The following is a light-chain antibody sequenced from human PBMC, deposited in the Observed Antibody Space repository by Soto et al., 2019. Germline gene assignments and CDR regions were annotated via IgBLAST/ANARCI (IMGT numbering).Light chain of an antibody. V-gene: IGKV3-20*01. Sequence: EIVLTQSPGTLSLSPGERATLSCRASQSVGKNYLAWYQQKPGQAPRFLIYGASSRATGIPDRFSGSGSGTDFTLTISRLEPEDSVVYYCRQYADSPRTFGQGTKMEIK. CDR3: RQYADSPRT. CDR1: QSVGKNY. CDR2: GAS. J-gene: IGKJ1*01.